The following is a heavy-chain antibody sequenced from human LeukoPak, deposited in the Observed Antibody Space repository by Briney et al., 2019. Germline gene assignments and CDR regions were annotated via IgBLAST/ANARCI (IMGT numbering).Heavy chain of an antibody. CDR2: INTDGSTT. J-gene: IGHJ4*02. D-gene: IGHD1-26*01. V-gene: IGHV3-7*01. Sequence: GGSLRLSCAASGFTFSDYWIDWVRQAPGQGLEWVANINTDGSTTNYVESVRGRFTISRDNTRNSLSLQMNNQRDEDTAVYYCARNKGGQQFDCWGQGTLLTVSS. CDR1: GFTFSDYW. CDR3: ARNKGGQQFDC.